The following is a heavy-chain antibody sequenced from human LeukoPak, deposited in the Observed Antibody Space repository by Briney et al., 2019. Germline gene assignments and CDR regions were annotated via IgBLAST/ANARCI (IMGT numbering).Heavy chain of an antibody. CDR2: ISYDGSRK. CDR1: GFIFNTYG. CDR3: AKKLIGNVDYFDY. Sequence: GGSLRLSCAASGFIFNTYGMHWVRQAPGTGLEWVSYISYDGSRKNYADSVKGRFTISRDNSKNTLFLQMNSLKAEDTAVYYCAKKLIGNVDYFDYWGQGTLVTVSS. D-gene: IGHD2-8*01. V-gene: IGHV3-30*02. J-gene: IGHJ4*02.